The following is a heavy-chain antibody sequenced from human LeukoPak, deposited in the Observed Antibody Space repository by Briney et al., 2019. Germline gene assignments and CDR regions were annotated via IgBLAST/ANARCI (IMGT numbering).Heavy chain of an antibody. J-gene: IGHJ4*02. Sequence: PGGSLRLSCAASGFTFSSYAMSWVRQAPGKGLEWVAFIRYVGSDKYYADSVKGRFTISRDNSKNTLYLQMNSLRAEDTAVYYCARNGEYCSSTSCGDYWGQGTLVTVSS. D-gene: IGHD2-2*01. CDR2: IRYVGSDK. CDR3: ARNGEYCSSTSCGDY. V-gene: IGHV3-30*02. CDR1: GFTFSSYA.